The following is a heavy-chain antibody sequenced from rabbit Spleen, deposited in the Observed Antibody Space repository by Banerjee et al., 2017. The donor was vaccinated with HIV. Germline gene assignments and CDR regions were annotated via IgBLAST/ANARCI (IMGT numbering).Heavy chain of an antibody. CDR3: VRDTGSSFSSYGMDL. D-gene: IGHD8-1*01. V-gene: IGHV1S47*01. Sequence: QEQLVESGGGLVKPGGSLKLSCKASGFDFSNYGVTWVRQAPGKGLEWIGYIDPIFGRTYYASWVNGRFTISSHNAQNTLYLQLNSLTAADTATYFCVRDTGSSFSSYGMDLWGQGTLVTVS. J-gene: IGHJ3*01. CDR2: IDPIFGRT. CDR1: GFDFSNYG.